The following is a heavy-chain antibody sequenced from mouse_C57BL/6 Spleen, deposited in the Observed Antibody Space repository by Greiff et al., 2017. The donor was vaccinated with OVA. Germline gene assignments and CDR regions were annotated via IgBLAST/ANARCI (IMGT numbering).Heavy chain of an antibody. J-gene: IGHJ2*01. CDR2: IHPNSGST. Sequence: QVQLQQPGAELVKPGASVKLSCKASGYTFTSYWMHWVKQRPGQGLEWIGMIHPNSGSTNYNEKFKSKATLTVDKSSSTAYMQLSILPSEDSAVYYCASYYGSSSYYFDYWGQGTTLTVSS. V-gene: IGHV1-64*01. D-gene: IGHD1-1*01. CDR3: ASYYGSSSYYFDY. CDR1: GYTFTSYW.